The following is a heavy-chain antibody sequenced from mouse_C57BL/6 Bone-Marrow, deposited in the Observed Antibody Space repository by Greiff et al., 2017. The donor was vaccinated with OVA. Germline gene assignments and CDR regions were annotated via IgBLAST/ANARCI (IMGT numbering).Heavy chain of an antibody. CDR2: IWWDDDK. J-gene: IGHJ1*03. CDR3: ARIAWGWPYWYFDV. Sequence: QVTLKESGPGILQPSQTLSLPCSFSGFSLSTFGMGVGWIRQPSGKGLEWLAHIWWDDDKYYNPALKSRLTISKDTSKNQVFLKIANVDTADTATYYCARIAWGWPYWYFDVCGTGTTVTVSS. CDR1: GFSLSTFGMG. V-gene: IGHV8-8*01. D-gene: IGHD2-3*01.